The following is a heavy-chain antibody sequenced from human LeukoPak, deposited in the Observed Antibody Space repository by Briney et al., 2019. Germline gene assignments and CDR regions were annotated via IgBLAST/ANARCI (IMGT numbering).Heavy chain of an antibody. CDR1: VYSFTNKY. Sequence: ASVKVSCTASVYSFTNKYMHWVRQAPGPGLEWMGIINPSGGSTTYAQKFKGRITMTRDTSTSTVYMELSSLRSEDTAVYYCARSVEMATITLVGDAFDIWGQGTMVTVSS. D-gene: IGHD5-24*01. CDR3: ARSVEMATITLVGDAFDI. J-gene: IGHJ3*02. CDR2: INPSGGST. V-gene: IGHV1-46*01.